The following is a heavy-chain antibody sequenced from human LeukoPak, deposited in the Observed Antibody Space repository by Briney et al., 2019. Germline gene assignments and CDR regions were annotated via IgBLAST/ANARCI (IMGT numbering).Heavy chain of an antibody. CDR2: IYTSGST. V-gene: IGHV4-4*07. CDR3: ARVAAPLLNIVN. Sequence: PSETLSLTCTVPGGSISSYYWSSIRQPAGKRLEWIGRIYTSGSTNYNPSLKSRVTMSVDTSKNQFSLKLSSVTAADTAVYYCARVAAPLLNIVNWGQGTLVTVSS. J-gene: IGHJ4*02. CDR1: GGSISSYY. D-gene: IGHD2/OR15-2a*01.